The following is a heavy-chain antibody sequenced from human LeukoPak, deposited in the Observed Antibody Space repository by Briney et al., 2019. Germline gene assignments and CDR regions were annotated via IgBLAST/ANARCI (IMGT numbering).Heavy chain of an antibody. CDR1: GFTFSSYS. D-gene: IGHD3-3*02. CDR2: ISSSSSYI. J-gene: IGHJ6*04. V-gene: IGHV3-21*01. Sequence: GGSLRLSCAASGFTFSSYSMDWVRQAPGKGLEWVSSISSSSSYIYYADSVKGRFTISRDNAKNSLYLQMNSLRAEDTAVYYCARCSDSISQVDVWGKGTTVTVSS. CDR3: ARCSDSISQVDV.